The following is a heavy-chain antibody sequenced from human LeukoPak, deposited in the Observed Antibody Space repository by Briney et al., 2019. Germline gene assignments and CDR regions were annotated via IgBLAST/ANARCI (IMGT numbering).Heavy chain of an antibody. Sequence: GASVKVSCKASGYTFTGYYMHWVRQAPGQGLEWMGWINPNSGGTNYAQKFQGRVTMTRDTSISTAYMELSRLRSDDTAVYYCARVSLFFGVVPFDYWGQGTLVTVS. CDR2: INPNSGGT. V-gene: IGHV1-2*02. J-gene: IGHJ4*02. D-gene: IGHD3-3*01. CDR1: GYTFTGYY. CDR3: ARVSLFFGVVPFDY.